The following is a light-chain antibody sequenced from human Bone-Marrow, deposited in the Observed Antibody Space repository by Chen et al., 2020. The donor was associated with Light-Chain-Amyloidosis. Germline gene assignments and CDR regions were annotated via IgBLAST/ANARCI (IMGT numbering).Light chain of an antibody. J-gene: IGLJ3*02. CDR3: FSSDSSNRQRV. CDR1: ALPKRY. V-gene: IGLV3-10*01. CDR2: EDS. Sequence: SYELTQPPSGSVSTGQTARITCSGDALPKRYAYWYQHKSGQAPVLVIYEDSKRPSGIPERFSGSSSETMATLTISGAQVEDVADYYCFSSDSSNRQRVFGGGTKLTVL.